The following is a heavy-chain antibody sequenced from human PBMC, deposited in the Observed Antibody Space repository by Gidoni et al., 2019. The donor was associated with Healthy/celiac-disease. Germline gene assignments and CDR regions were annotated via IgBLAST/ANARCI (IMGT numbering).Heavy chain of an antibody. V-gene: IGHV3-7*03. CDR1: GFTFSSSW. Sequence: EVQLVESGGGLVQPGGSLRLSCAASGFTFSSSWMSWVRQAPGKGLEWVANIKQDGSEKNYVDAVKGRFTIARDNAKNSLYLQMNSLRAEDTAVYYCARDHYDFWSGYSNWFDPWGQGTLVTVSS. CDR3: ARDHYDFWSGYSNWFDP. CDR2: IKQDGSEK. D-gene: IGHD3-3*01. J-gene: IGHJ5*02.